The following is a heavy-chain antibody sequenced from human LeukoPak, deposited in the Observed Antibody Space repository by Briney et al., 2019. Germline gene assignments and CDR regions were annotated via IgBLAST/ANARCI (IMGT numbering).Heavy chain of an antibody. D-gene: IGHD3-10*01. CDR1: GFTFSSYA. CDR2: ISGSGGST. Sequence: GGSLRFSCAASGFTFSSYAMSWVRQAPGKGLEWVSAISGSGGSTYYADSVKGRFTISRDNSKNTLYLQMNSLRAEDTAVYYCAKDPMVRGVIAYYYYYYGMDVWGQGTTVTVSS. J-gene: IGHJ6*02. V-gene: IGHV3-23*01. CDR3: AKDPMVRGVIAYYYYYYGMDV.